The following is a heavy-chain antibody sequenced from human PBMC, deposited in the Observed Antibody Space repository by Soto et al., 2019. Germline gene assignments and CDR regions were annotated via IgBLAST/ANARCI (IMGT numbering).Heavy chain of an antibody. V-gene: IGHV4-39*01. J-gene: IGHJ3*01. D-gene: IGHD2-15*01. CDR1: GGSVSSGNYF. CDR2: IYYNGDT. CDR3: AXRXIDXXXXGHAFDF. Sequence: QLQLQESGPGLVKPAETLSLKCAVSGGSVSSGNYFWGWIRQPPGKGLEWIGNIYYNGDTYYSPSLKSRVTMSVDTAQNQFSLRLTSVTAADTAVYXCAXRXIDXXXXGHAFDFWGQGTLVTVSS.